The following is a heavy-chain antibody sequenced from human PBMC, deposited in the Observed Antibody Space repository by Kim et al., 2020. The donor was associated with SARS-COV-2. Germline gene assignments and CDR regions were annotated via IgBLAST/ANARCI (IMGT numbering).Heavy chain of an antibody. V-gene: IGHV3-64D*06. CDR1: GFTFSSYA. CDR3: VKEVGSGWYGGTNWFDP. Sequence: GGSLRLSCSASGFTFSSYAMHWVRQAPGKGLEYVSAISSNGGSTYYADSVKGRFTISRDNSKNTLYLQMSSLRAEDTAVYYCVKEVGSGWYGGTNWFDPWGQGTLVTVSS. D-gene: IGHD6-19*01. CDR2: ISSNGGST. J-gene: IGHJ5*02.